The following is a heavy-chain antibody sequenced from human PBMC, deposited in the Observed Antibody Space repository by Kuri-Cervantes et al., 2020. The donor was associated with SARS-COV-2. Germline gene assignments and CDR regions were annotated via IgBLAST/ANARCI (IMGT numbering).Heavy chain of an antibody. D-gene: IGHD6-13*01. CDR1: DDSISTNYY. J-gene: IGHJ5*02. Sequence: GSLRLSCTVSDDSISTNYYWGWIRQPPGKGLEWIGIIHHSGNTHYNSSLKSRVTISVDTSKNQFSLKLSSVTAADTAVYYCAPQGRYSSSPNWFDPWGQGTLVTVSS. V-gene: IGHV4-38-2*02. CDR3: APQGRYSSSPNWFDP. CDR2: IHHSGNT.